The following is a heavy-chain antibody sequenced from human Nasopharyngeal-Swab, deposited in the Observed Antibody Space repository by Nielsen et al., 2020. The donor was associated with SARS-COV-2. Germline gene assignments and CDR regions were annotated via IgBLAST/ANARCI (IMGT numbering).Heavy chain of an antibody. CDR3: ARTIGASRGYSYGSYYYMDV. V-gene: IGHV4-59*01. CDR1: GGSISSYY. D-gene: IGHD5-18*01. J-gene: IGHJ6*03. Sequence: SETLSLTCTVSGGSISSYYWSWIRQPPGKGLEWIGYIYYSGSTNYNPSLKNRVTISVDTSKNQSSLKLSSVTAADTAVYYCARTIGASRGYSYGSYYYMDVWGKGTTVTVSS. CDR2: IYYSGST.